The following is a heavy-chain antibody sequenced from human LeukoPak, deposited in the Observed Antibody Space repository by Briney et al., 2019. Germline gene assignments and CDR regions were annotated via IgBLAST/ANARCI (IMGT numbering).Heavy chain of an antibody. Sequence: PGGSLRLSCAVSGFTFSSYGVHWVRQAPGKGLEWVAVIWYDGSNKFYADSVKGRFTISRENPKNTLYLQMNSLRAEDTAVYYCARGAYYYGSGSYVDYWGQGTLVTVSS. CDR1: GFTFSSYG. CDR2: IWYDGSNK. CDR3: ARGAYYYGSGSYVDY. J-gene: IGHJ4*02. V-gene: IGHV3-33*01. D-gene: IGHD3-10*01.